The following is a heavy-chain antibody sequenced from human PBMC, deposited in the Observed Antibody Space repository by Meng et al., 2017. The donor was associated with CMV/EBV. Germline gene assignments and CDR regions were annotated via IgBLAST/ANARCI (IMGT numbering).Heavy chain of an antibody. CDR1: GFTFSSYG. V-gene: IGHV3-30*02. CDR3: AKGAGIAAADYYYGMDV. CDR2: IRYDGSNK. D-gene: IGHD6-13*01. Sequence: GESLKISCAASGFTFSSYGMHWVRQAPGKGLEWVAFIRYDGSNKYYADSAKGRFTISRDNSKNSLYLQTNSLRTEDTALYYCAKGAGIAAADYYYGMDVWGQGTTVTVSS. J-gene: IGHJ6*02.